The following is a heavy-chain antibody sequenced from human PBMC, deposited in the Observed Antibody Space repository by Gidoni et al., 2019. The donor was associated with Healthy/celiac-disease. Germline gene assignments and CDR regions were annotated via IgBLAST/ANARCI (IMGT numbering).Heavy chain of an antibody. V-gene: IGHV3-33*01. J-gene: IGHJ4*02. CDR2: IWYDGSNK. D-gene: IGHD1-26*01. CDR1: GFTFSSYG. CDR3: ARGGWELPFDY. Sequence: QVQLVESGGGVVQPGRSLRLSCAASGFTFSSYGMNWVRQAPGKGLEWVAVIWYDGSNKYYADSVKGRFTISRDNSKNTLYLQMNSLRAEDTAVYYCARGGWELPFDYWGQGTLVTVSS.